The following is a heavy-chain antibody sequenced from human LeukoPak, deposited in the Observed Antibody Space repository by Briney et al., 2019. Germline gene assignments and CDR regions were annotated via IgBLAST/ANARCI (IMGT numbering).Heavy chain of an antibody. CDR3: ARDSAAHGGY. D-gene: IGHD6-25*01. Sequence: GGSLRLSCVVSEFNFRNYWMNWVRQTPGKGLEWVANIKQDGSDKYYVDSVKGRFIISRDNAKNSMYLQMNSLRDEDTAVYYCARDSAAHGGYWGQGTPVIVSS. J-gene: IGHJ4*02. V-gene: IGHV3-7*03. CDR2: IKQDGSDK. CDR1: EFNFRNYW.